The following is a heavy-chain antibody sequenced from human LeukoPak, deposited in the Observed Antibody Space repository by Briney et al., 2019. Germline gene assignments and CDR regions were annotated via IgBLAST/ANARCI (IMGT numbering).Heavy chain of an antibody. CDR3: ARGLYCSGGSCYFDS. Sequence: PGGSLRLSCAASRFTLSDYSMNWVRQAPGKGLEWVSFVSSLSNTIYYADSVKGRFTISRDNAKNSLYLQMNSLRDEDTAVYYCARGLYCSGGSCYFDSWGQGTLVTVSS. CDR1: RFTLSDYS. V-gene: IGHV3-48*02. CDR2: VSSLSNTI. D-gene: IGHD2-15*01. J-gene: IGHJ4*02.